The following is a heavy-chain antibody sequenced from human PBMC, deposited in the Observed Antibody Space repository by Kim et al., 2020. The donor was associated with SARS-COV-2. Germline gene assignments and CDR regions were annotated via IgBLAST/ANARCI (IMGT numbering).Heavy chain of an antibody. D-gene: IGHD3-10*01. CDR3: ARHSVVRGVIGYNWFDP. J-gene: IGHJ5*02. Sequence: LKSRVTISVDTSKNQFSLKLSSVTAADTAVYYCARHSVVRGVIGYNWFDPWGQGTLVTVSS. V-gene: IGHV4-59*08.